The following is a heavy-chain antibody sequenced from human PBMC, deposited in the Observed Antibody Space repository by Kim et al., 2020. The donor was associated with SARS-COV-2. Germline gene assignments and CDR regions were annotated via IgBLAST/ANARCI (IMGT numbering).Heavy chain of an antibody. CDR3: ARGPQRGGDY. Sequence: GGSLRLSCAGSGFTFSDYYMSWVRQAPGRGLEWVANINHRGTTKYYADSVKGRFTISRDNAKNSLYLQMNSLRAEDTAVYYCARGPQRGGDYWGQGTLVT. CDR2: INHRGTTK. J-gene: IGHJ4*02. D-gene: IGHD6-25*01. V-gene: IGHV3-11*04. CDR1: GFTFSDYY.